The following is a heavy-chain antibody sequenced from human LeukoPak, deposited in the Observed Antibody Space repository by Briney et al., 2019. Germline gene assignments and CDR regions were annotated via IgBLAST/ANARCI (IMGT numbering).Heavy chain of an antibody. V-gene: IGHV4-59*08. CDR3: ARSIFGATSNPYYFDY. CDR1: GGSISTHY. Sequence: SETLSLTCTVSGGSISTHYWSWIRQPPGKGLEYIGFIYSSGSTNYNPPLKSRVTMSLDTSKNQFSLKLSSVTAADTAVYYCARSIFGATSNPYYFDYWGQGTLVTVFS. CDR2: IYSSGST. D-gene: IGHD3-3*01. J-gene: IGHJ4*02.